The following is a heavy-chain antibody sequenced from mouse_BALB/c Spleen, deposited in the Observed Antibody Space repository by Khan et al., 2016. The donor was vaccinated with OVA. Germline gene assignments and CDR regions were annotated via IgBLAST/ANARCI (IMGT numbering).Heavy chain of an antibody. CDR2: VNPNNGGT. CDR3: AIYHGYFDV. J-gene: IGHJ1*01. Sequence: VQLKESGPDLVKPGASVKISCKASGYSFTGYYIHWVKQSHGKSLEWIGRVNPNNGGTSYNQKFKGKAILTVDKSSNTAYMELRSLPSDDSAVYSCAIYHGYFDVWGAGTTVTVSS. V-gene: IGHV1-26*01. CDR1: GYSFTGYY.